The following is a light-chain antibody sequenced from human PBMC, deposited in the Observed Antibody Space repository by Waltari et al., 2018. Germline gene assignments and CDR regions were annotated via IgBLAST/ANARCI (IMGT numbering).Light chain of an antibody. CDR1: SSAVGRYDH. CDR3: FSYRRSSTWV. Sequence: HSALTQPASVSGSPGQSITIPCTGTSSAVGRYDHVSWYQQHPGKAPNLLIYDVTKRPSGVSNRFSGSKSANTASLTISGLQAEDEADYYCFSYRRSSTWVFGEGTKLTVL. V-gene: IGLV2-14*03. J-gene: IGLJ3*02. CDR2: DVT.